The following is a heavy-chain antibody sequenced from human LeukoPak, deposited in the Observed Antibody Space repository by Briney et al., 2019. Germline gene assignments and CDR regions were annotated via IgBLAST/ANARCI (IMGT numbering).Heavy chain of an antibody. D-gene: IGHD6-6*01. Sequence: ASVKVSCKASGYTFTSYAMNWVRQAPGQGLEWMGWINTNTGSPTYAQGFTGRFVFSLDTSVSTAYLQISSLKAEDTAVYYCARDSRRIAARPDYYYYMDVWGKGTTVTVSS. CDR2: INTNTGSP. J-gene: IGHJ6*03. CDR1: GYTFTSYA. V-gene: IGHV7-4-1*02. CDR3: ARDSRRIAARPDYYYYMDV.